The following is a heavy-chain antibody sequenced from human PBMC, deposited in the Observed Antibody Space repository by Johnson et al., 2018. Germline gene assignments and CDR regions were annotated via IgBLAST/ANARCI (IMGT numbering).Heavy chain of an antibody. CDR2: ISGDATYI. V-gene: IGHV3-23*04. J-gene: IGHJ4*02. Sequence: VQLVESGGISVQPGGSLRLSCAASGLTFDNFAMNWVRQVAGKGLEWVSAISGDATYIYYADSVNGRFTISRDNSKNTLYLQMNSLRAEDTALYYCVKGGLKAAVSPFDSWGQGTLVTVSS. CDR3: VKGGLKAAVSPFDS. CDR1: GLTFDNFA. D-gene: IGHD6-13*01.